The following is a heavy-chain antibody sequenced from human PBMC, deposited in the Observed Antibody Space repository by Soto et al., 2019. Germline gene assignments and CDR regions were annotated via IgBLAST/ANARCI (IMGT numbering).Heavy chain of an antibody. D-gene: IGHD2-15*01. J-gene: IGHJ3*02. CDR1: GFTLSNYA. CDR2: ISGSGVTT. V-gene: IGHV3-23*01. Sequence: EMQLLESGGDLVQPGGSLRLSCAASGFTLSNYAMTWVRQAPGKGLEYISAISGSGVTTYYADSMKGRFTISRDNSKNTLYLQMNSLRAEDTAVYYCAKDRADIGMVEAFEIWGQGTMVTVSS. CDR3: AKDRADIGMVEAFEI.